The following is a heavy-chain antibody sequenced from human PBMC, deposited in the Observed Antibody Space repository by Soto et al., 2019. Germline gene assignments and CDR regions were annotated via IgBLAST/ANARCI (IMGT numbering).Heavy chain of an antibody. CDR1: GFTFYSYA. CDR3: ANAHSFVVLAPFDY. D-gene: IGHD3-10*01. V-gene: IGHV3-23*01. J-gene: IGHJ4*02. CDR2: ISGSGGTT. Sequence: EVQLLESGGGLLQPGGSLRLSCAASGFTFYSYAMTWVRQAPGKGLEWVSSISGSGGTTYYADSVKGRFTISRDSSKNTLYLQMNSLRTEDTAVYYCANAHSFVVLAPFDYWCQGSLVSVSS.